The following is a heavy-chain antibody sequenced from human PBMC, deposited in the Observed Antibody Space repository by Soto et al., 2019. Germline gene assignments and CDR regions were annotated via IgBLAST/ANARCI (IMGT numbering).Heavy chain of an antibody. CDR2: IYHSGST. J-gene: IGHJ6*02. Sequence: QLQLQESGSGLVKPSQTLSLTCAVSGGSISSGGYSWTWIRQPPGKGLEWIGYIYHSGSTYYNPSPXSXXTISVDRSKNQFSLKLSSVTAADTAVYYGARVPDVWGQGTTVTVSS. V-gene: IGHV4-30-2*01. CDR3: ARVPDV. CDR1: GGSISSGGYS.